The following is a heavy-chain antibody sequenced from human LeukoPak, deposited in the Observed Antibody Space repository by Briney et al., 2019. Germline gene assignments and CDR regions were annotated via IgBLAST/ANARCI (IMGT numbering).Heavy chain of an antibody. Sequence: ASVKVSCMGCGHTLTESSIHWVGQARGGDLEGVGGLDPEVGGTVYAQKFQGRVTMTEDTSTDTAYMDLNSLSSEDTAVYYCATAYDTSGYGPFDMWGQGTMVTVS. CDR2: LDPEVGGT. D-gene: IGHD3-22*01. J-gene: IGHJ3*02. V-gene: IGHV1-24*01. CDR3: ATAYDTSGYGPFDM. CDR1: GHTLTESS.